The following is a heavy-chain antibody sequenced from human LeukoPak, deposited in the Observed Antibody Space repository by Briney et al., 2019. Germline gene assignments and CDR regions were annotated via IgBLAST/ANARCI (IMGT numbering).Heavy chain of an antibody. J-gene: IGHJ4*02. CDR1: GGSFSGYY. CDR2: INHSGST. Sequence: PSETLSLTCAVYGGSFSGYYWSWIRQPPGKGLEWIGEINHSGSTSYNPSLKSRVTISVDTSKNQFSLKLSSVTAADTAVYYCAGSRDIVVVVAARTFGYWGQGTLVTVSS. V-gene: IGHV4-34*01. D-gene: IGHD2-15*01. CDR3: AGSRDIVVVVAARTFGY.